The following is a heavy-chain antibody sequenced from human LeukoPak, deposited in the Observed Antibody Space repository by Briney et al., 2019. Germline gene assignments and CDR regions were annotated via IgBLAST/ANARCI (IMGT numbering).Heavy chain of an antibody. CDR3: ASAEDGYNLDDAFDT. Sequence: SETLSLTCTVSGGSNSSYYWSWLRQPPGKGLEWIGYIYYSGSTNYNPSLKSRVTISVDTSKNQFSLKLSSVTAADTAVYYCASAEDGYNLDDAFDTWGQGTMVTVSS. CDR1: GGSNSSYY. J-gene: IGHJ3*02. D-gene: IGHD5-24*01. V-gene: IGHV4-59*01. CDR2: IYYSGST.